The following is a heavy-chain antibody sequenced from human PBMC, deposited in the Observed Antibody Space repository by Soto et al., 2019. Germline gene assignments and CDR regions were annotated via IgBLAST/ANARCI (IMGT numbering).Heavy chain of an antibody. Sequence: PGGSLRLSCAASGFTFSSYAMHWVRQAPGKGLEWVAVISYDGSNKYYADSVKGRFTISRDNSKNTLYLQMNSLRAEDTAVYYCAKDLWPISGNEATTHFDYWGQGTLVTVSS. CDR3: AKDLWPISGNEATTHFDY. J-gene: IGHJ4*02. CDR1: GFTFSSYA. D-gene: IGHD5-12*01. CDR2: ISYDGSNK. V-gene: IGHV3-30-3*01.